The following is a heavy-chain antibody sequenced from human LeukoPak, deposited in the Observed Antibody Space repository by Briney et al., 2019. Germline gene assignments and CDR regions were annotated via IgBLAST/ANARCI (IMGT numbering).Heavy chain of an antibody. CDR1: GFTFSSYE. Sequence: PGRSLRLSCAASGFTFSSYEMNWVRQAPGKGLELVSYISSSGSTIYYADSVKGRFTISRDNAKNSLYLQMNSLRAEDTAVYYCAELGITMIGGVWGKGTTVTISS. CDR2: ISSSGSTI. CDR3: AELGITMIGGV. D-gene: IGHD3-10*02. V-gene: IGHV3-48*03. J-gene: IGHJ6*04.